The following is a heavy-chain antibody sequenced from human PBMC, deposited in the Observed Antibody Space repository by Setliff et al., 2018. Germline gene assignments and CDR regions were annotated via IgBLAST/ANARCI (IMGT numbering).Heavy chain of an antibody. Sequence: SETLSLTCTVSGYSISSGYIWGWIRQPPGKGLEWVGNIGHTGSINYNPSLKSRLTISRDTSKNSLFLQMNSLRAEDMALYYCAREYGNEGMNVWGQGTTVTVSS. CDR3: AREYGNEGMNV. CDR1: GYSISSGYI. J-gene: IGHJ6*02. D-gene: IGHD2-8*01. V-gene: IGHV4-38-2*02. CDR2: IGHTGSI.